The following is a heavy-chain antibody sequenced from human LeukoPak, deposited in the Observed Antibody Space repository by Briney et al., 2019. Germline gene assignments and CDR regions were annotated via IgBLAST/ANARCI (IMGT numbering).Heavy chain of an antibody. V-gene: IGHV3-7*01. CDR3: AKEITMVR. CDR2: IKPDGSEK. D-gene: IGHD3-10*01. J-gene: IGHJ4*02. Sequence: SGGSLRLSCAASGFTFSSSWMSWVRQAPGKGLEWVANIKPDGSEKFHVDSVKGRFTISRDNSKSSLSLQMNSLRAEDTAVYYCAKEITMVRWGQGTLVTVSS. CDR1: GFTFSSSW.